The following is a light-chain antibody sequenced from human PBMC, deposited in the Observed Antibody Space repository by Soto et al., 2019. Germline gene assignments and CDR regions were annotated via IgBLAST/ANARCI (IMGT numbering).Light chain of an antibody. CDR1: QSVDRY. CDR2: DAS. Sequence: DIQMTQSPSTLSASVGXRVSITCRASQSVDRYLAWYQQKPGKAPHLLIYDASSLESGVPSRFSGSGSGTEFTLTISSLQPDDFTTFYCQQYKDYTWTCGQGTKVDIK. J-gene: IGKJ1*01. CDR3: QQYKDYTWT. V-gene: IGKV1-5*01.